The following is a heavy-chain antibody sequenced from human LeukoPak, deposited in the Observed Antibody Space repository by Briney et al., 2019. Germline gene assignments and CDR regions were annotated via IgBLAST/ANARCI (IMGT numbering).Heavy chain of an antibody. Sequence: GGSLRLSCAASGFTFSSYGMHWVRQAPGKGLEWVAVIWYDGSNKYYAESVKGRFTISRDNSKNTLYLQMNSLRAEDTAVYYCARDGDYYGSGSYFPNDAFDIWGQGTMVTVSS. CDR1: GFTFSSYG. V-gene: IGHV3-33*01. CDR3: ARDGDYYGSGSYFPNDAFDI. D-gene: IGHD3-10*01. CDR2: IWYDGSNK. J-gene: IGHJ3*02.